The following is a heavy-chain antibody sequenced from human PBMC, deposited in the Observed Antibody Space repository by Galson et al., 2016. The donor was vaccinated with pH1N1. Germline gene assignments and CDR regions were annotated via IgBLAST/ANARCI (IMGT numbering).Heavy chain of an antibody. V-gene: IGHV2-5*02. CDR1: GFSLSTSGVG. CDR2: IYWDDDK. CDR3: ARNGYGDYVGYFDY. Sequence: PALVNPTQTLTLTCTFSGFSLSTSGVGVGWIRQPPGKALEWLALIYWDDDKRYSPSLKSRLTITKDTSKSQVVLTMTNMDPVDTATYYCARNGYGDYVGYFDYWGQGTLVTVSS. J-gene: IGHJ4*02. D-gene: IGHD4-17*01.